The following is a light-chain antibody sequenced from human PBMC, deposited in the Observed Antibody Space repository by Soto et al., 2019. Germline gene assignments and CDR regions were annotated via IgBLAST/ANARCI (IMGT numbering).Light chain of an antibody. J-gene: IGLJ2*01. CDR1: SSDVGRYNY. Sequence: QSALTQPASVYGSPAQSITISCSGTSSDVGRYNYVSWYQQHPGKAPKLMIYDVNNRPSGVSNRFSGSKSGNTASLTISGLQAEDEADYYCSSYTSSSTRVVFGGGTKLTVL. V-gene: IGLV2-14*01. CDR3: SSYTSSSTRVV. CDR2: DVN.